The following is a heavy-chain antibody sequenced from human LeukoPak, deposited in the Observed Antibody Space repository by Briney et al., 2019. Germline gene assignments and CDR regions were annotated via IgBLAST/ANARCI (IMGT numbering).Heavy chain of an antibody. CDR3: ARDSPQALAILHAFDI. J-gene: IGHJ3*02. CDR2: ISSSSSTI. CDR1: GFTFSSYT. Sequence: GGSLRLSCAASGFTFSSYTVNWVRQAPGKGLEWVSKISSSSSTIYYADSVKGRFTISRDNAKNSLYLQMNSLRAEDTAVYYCARDSPQALAILHAFDIWGHGTMVTVSS. D-gene: IGHD5-12*01. V-gene: IGHV3-48*01.